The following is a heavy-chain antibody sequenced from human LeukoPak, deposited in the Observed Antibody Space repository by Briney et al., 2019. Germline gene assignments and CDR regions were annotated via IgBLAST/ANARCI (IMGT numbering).Heavy chain of an antibody. Sequence: ASVTVSCKASGGTFSSYAISWVRQAPGQGLEWMGGIIPIFGTANYAQKFQGRVTITADESTSTAYMELSSLRSEDTAVYYCARVPTGTTGPRPDLGFDYWGQGTLVTVSS. CDR2: IIPIFGTA. CDR3: ARVPTGTTGPRPDLGFDY. V-gene: IGHV1-69*13. J-gene: IGHJ4*02. CDR1: GGTFSSYA. D-gene: IGHD1-1*01.